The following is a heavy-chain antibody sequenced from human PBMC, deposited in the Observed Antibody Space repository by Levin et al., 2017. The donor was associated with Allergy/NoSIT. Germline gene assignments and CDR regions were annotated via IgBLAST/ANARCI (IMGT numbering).Heavy chain of an antibody. CDR1: GFTFSSYA. D-gene: IGHD3-22*01. CDR2: ISGSGGST. J-gene: IGHJ4*02. CDR3: AKRSGSSDDRSGYYFDY. Sequence: LSLTCAASGFTFSSYAMSWVRQAPGKGLEWVSAISGSGGSTYYADSVKGRFTISRDNSKNTLYLQMNSLRAEDTAVYYCAKRSGSSDDRSGYYFDYWGQGTLVTVSS. V-gene: IGHV3-23*01.